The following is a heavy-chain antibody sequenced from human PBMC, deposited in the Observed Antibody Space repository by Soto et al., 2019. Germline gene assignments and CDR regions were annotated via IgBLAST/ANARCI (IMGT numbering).Heavy chain of an antibody. CDR2: IYYSGST. D-gene: IGHD3-9*01. V-gene: IGHV4-39*01. J-gene: IGHJ2*01. Sequence: TPGKGLEWIGSIYYSGSTYYNPSLKSRVTISVDTSKNQFSLKLSSVTAADFFFFQAEDGIRDLLSVSAFLLNRSSDL. CDR3: EDGIRDLLSVSAFLLNRSSDL.